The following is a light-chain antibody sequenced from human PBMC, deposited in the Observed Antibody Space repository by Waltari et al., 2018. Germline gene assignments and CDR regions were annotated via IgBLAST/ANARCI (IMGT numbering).Light chain of an antibody. CDR3: SSYSNKRPRV. V-gene: IGLV2-23*01. CDR1: SSDVGSYNL. CDR2: EGY. J-gene: IGLJ3*02. Sequence: QSALTRPASVSGSPGQSITISCAGTSSDVGSYNLVSGYQQHPGKAPSLIIFEGYQRPSGVSNRFSGSQSGDTASVTISGVQAEDEADYYCSSYSNKRPRVVGGGTKLTVL.